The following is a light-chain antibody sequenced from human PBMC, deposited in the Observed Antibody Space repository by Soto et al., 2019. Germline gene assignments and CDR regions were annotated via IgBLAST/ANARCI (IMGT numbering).Light chain of an antibody. CDR2: EAS. J-gene: IGKJ1*01. CDR3: QQYDVYPWT. CDR1: QGISGW. V-gene: IGKV1-12*01. Sequence: DIQMTQSPSSVSVSVGDRVTITCRASQGISGWLARCRQKPGKAPKLLISEASILQAGVPSRFSGSGSGTEFTLTISSLQPDDFGTYYCQQYDVYPWTFGQGTKVEIK.